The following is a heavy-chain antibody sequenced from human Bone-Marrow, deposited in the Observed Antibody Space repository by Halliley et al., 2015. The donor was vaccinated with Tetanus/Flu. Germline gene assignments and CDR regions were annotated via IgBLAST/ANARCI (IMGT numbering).Heavy chain of an antibody. V-gene: IGHV5-51*01. CDR2: IYLGDSVT. CDR1: GFSFPLFW. J-gene: IGHJ4*02. CDR3: ARTLSNAYFALDY. D-gene: IGHD4-4*01. Sequence: QLVQSGAEVKKPGESLKISCKGSGFSFPLFWIAWVRQIPEKGLEWMGIIYLGDSVTRYSPSFQGQVTISADKSTGTAYLEWSSLKASDSALYYCARTLSNAYFALDYWGQGTLVSVSS.